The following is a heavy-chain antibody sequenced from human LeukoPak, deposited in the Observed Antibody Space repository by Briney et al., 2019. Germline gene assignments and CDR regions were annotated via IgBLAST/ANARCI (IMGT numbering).Heavy chain of an antibody. D-gene: IGHD3-10*01. CDR2: INHSGST. J-gene: IGHJ4*02. CDR3: ARGLLLWFREPRENYFDY. CDR1: GGSISSSSYY. Sequence: SETLSLTCTVSGGSISSSSYYWGWIRQPPGKGLEWIGEINHSGSTNYNPSLKSRVTISVDTSKNQFSLKLSSVTAADTAVYYCARGLLLWFREPRENYFDYWGQGTLVTVSS. V-gene: IGHV4-39*07.